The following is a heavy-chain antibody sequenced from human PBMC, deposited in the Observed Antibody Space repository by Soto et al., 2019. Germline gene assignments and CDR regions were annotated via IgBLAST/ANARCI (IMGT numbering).Heavy chain of an antibody. Sequence: GAALRPSCKASGFAFRCYGVHWVRQAPGKGLEWVSGLSDSGDSIYYADSGKGRFTIYRDNSMNTLYLQMNTLRVEDTAVYYCAKVSSSWYAGFFDLWGQGTLLTVSS. CDR1: GFAFRCYG. CDR2: LSDSGDSI. J-gene: IGHJ4*02. D-gene: IGHD6-13*01. CDR3: AKVSSSWYAGFFDL. V-gene: IGHV3-23*01.